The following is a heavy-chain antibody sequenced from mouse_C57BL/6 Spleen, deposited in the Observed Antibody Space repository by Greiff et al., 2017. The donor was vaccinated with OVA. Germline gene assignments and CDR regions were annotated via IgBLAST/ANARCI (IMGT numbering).Heavy chain of an antibody. D-gene: IGHD5-1*01. CDR3: AISPSYLYFDY. Sequence: EVQLQQSGPELVKPGASVKISCKASGYTFTDYYMNWVKQSHGKSLEWIGDINPNNGGTSYNQKFKGKATLTVDKSSSTAYMELRSLTSEDSAVYYCAISPSYLYFDYWGQGTTLTVSS. CDR1: GYTFTDYY. J-gene: IGHJ2*01. CDR2: INPNNGGT. V-gene: IGHV1-26*01.